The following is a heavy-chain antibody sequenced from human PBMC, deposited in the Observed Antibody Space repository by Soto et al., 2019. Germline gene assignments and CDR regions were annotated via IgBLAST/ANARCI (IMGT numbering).Heavy chain of an antibody. V-gene: IGHV3-21*01. J-gene: IGHJ4*02. CDR2: ISSSSSYI. D-gene: IGHD2-15*01. CDR3: ARDRTFYCSGGSCYSGCLDY. CDR1: GFTFSSYS. Sequence: GSLRLSCAASGFTFSSYSMNWVRQAPGKGLEWVSSISSSSSYIYYADSVKGRFTISRDNAKNSLYLQMNSLRAEDTAVYYCARDRTFYCSGGSCYSGCLDYWGQGTLVTVSS.